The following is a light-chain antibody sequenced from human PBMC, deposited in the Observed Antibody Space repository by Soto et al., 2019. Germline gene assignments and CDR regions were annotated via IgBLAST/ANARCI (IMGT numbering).Light chain of an antibody. V-gene: IGKV1-9*01. CDR1: QGISSY. J-gene: IGKJ4*01. CDR3: QQLSTYPLT. CDR2: AAS. Sequence: IQLTQSPSSLSASVGDRVTITCRASQGISSYLAWYQQKPRKAPKLLIYAASTLQSGVPSRFSGSGSGTDFTLTISSLQPEDFATYYCQQLSTYPLTFGGGTKVEIK.